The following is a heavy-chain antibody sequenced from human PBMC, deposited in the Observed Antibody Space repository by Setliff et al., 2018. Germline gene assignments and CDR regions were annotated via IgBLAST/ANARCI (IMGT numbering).Heavy chain of an antibody. Sequence: HPGGSLRLSCAASGFTFSSYWMSWVRQAPGKGLEWVANIKQDGSEKYYVDSVKGRFTISRDNAKNSLYLQMNSLRAEDTAVYYCAREKMATNYYYYYMDVWGKGTTVTVSS. V-gene: IGHV3-7*01. CDR2: IKQDGSEK. J-gene: IGHJ6*03. CDR3: AREKMATNYYYYYMDV. CDR1: GFTFSSYW. D-gene: IGHD5-12*01.